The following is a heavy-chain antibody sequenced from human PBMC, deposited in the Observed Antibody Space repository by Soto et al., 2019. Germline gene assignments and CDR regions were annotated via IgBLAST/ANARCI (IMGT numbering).Heavy chain of an antibody. CDR1: GGSLSSSSYY. V-gene: IGHV4-39*01. J-gene: IGHJ5*02. CDR2: MYYSGST. CDR3: ARLQFTDWFDH. D-gene: IGHD1-1*01. Sequence: KAXETLALTCTVAGGSLSSSSYYWGWIRQPPGKGLEWIGSMYYSGSTYYNPSLKSRVTISVDTSKNQSSLKLSSVTAADTAVYNCARLQFTDWFDHWGQGPLVTVSS.